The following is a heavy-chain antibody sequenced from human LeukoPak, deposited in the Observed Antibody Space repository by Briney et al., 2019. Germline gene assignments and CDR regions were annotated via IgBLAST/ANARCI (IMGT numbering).Heavy chain of an antibody. J-gene: IGHJ4*02. CDR1: GLRFTDYS. V-gene: IGHV3-21*01. D-gene: IGHD2-15*01. CDR2: IRSGGTST. CDR3: AREYRDISY. Sequence: AGGSLRLSCVASGLRFTDYSMNWVRQAPGKGLEWVSSIRSGGTSTYYADSVKGRFTISRDNAQNSLYLQLDTLRVEDTAVYYCAREYRDISYWGQGTLVTVSS.